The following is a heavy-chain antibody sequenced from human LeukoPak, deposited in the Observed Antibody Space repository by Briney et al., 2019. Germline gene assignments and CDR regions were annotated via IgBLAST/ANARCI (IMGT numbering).Heavy chain of an antibody. D-gene: IGHD3-3*01. CDR3: ATGKPSIFGPTGDAFGI. CDR2: ISAYNGNT. J-gene: IGHJ3*02. V-gene: IGHV1-18*01. Sequence: ASVKVSCKASGYTFTSYGISWVRQAPGQGLEWMGWISAYNGNTNYAQKLQGRVTMTEDTSTDTAYMELSSLRSEDTAVYYCATGKPSIFGPTGDAFGIWGQGTMVTVSS. CDR1: GYTFTSYG.